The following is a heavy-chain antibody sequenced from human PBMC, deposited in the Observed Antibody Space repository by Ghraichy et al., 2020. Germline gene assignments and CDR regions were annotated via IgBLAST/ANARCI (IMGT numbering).Heavy chain of an antibody. J-gene: IGHJ4*02. CDR1: GGSMNYYY. V-gene: IGHV4-59*01. CDR3: ARQYGDYVRYFDS. D-gene: IGHD4-17*01. CDR2: IYYNGNT. Sequence: SETLSLTCTVSGGSMNYYYWSWIRQPPGKGLEWIGYIYYNGNTDYNPSLKSRVTISVDTSKNQFSLKLSSVTAADTAVYYCARQYGDYVRYFDSWGQGTLVTVSS.